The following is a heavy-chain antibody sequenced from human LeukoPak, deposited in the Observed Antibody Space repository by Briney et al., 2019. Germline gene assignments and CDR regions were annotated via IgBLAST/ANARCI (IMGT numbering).Heavy chain of an antibody. CDR3: AKDLDWNDAFDI. D-gene: IGHD1-1*01. CDR2: ISYDGSNK. CDR1: GFTFSSYG. V-gene: IGHV3-30*18. Sequence: PGGSLRLSCAASGFTFSSYGMHWVRQAPGKGLEWVAVISYDGSNKYYADSVKGQFTISRDNCKNTLYLQMNSLRAEDTAVYYCAKDLDWNDAFDIWGQGTMVTVSS. J-gene: IGHJ3*02.